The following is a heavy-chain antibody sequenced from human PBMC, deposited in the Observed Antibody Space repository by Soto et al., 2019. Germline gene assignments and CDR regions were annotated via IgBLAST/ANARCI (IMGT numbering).Heavy chain of an antibody. CDR3: VRDVTGIPWVY. D-gene: IGHD1-26*01. CDR2: ISTSYTK. Sequence: GGSLRLSCAASGFTFSSDSMNWVRQPPGKGLEWVSYISTSYTKYYAGSVKGRFTISRDNAKNSLYLQMNSLRDEDTAVYYCVRDVTGIPWVYWGLGTLVTVSS. V-gene: IGHV3-48*02. J-gene: IGHJ4*02. CDR1: GFTFSSDS.